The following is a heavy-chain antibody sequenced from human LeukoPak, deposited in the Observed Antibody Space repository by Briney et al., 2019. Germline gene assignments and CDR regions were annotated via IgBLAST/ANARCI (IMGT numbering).Heavy chain of an antibody. CDR2: INSDGSST. CDR3: ARAGQYYDFWSGFSY. J-gene: IGHJ4*02. D-gene: IGHD3-3*01. Sequence: GGSLRLSCAASGFTFSSYWMHWVRQAPGKGLVWVSRINSDGSSTSYADSVKGRFTISRDNAKNTLYLQMNSLRAEDTAVYYCARAGQYYDFWSGFSYWGQGTLVTLSS. V-gene: IGHV3-74*01. CDR1: GFTFSSYW.